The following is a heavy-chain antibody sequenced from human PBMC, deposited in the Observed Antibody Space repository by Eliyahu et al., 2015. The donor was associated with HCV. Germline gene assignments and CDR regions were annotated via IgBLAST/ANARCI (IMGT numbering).Heavy chain of an antibody. J-gene: IGHJ4*02. V-gene: IGHV4-34*01. CDR1: GGSFYGYF. CDR2: IDPSXTT. Sequence: QAQLQQWGAGLLKPSETLSLTCAVYGGSFYGYFWPWIRQPPGKGLEWIGEIDPSXTTNYNPSLKSRVTIPVDTSKNQFALKLNSLTAADTAMYYCARATPTPHNSGWYFDSWGQVTQVTVSS. D-gene: IGHD6-19*01. CDR3: ARATPTPHNSGWYFDS.